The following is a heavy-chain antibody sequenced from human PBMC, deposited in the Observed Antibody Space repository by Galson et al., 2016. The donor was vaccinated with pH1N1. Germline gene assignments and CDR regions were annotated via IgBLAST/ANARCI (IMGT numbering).Heavy chain of an antibody. V-gene: IGHV3-48*03. CDR1: GFSFNGYE. CDR2: ISASATAI. D-gene: IGHD3-16*02. Sequence: SLRLSCAGSGFSFNGYEMNWVRQAPGKGLEWISYISASATAIYYVDSVRGRFTISRDNAKNSLYLQMNSLRDEDTALYYCARAIGSRSAYWGQGTLVTVSS. J-gene: IGHJ4*02. CDR3: ARAIGSRSAY.